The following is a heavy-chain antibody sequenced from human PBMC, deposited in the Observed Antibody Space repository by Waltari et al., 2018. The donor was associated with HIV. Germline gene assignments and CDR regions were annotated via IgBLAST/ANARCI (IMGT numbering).Heavy chain of an antibody. Sequence: QVQIVQSGAEVKKPGASVKVSCKTSGYSLTRYPMHWVRQAPGQRLEWMGWINAANGNTKYSQKFQGRVTITRDTSASTAYMELSSLRSEDTAVYYCVRDMSDTPVGPDMDVWGQGTTVTVSS. CDR3: VRDMSDTPVGPDMDV. D-gene: IGHD5-18*01. CDR1: GYSLTRYP. CDR2: INAANGNT. J-gene: IGHJ6*02. V-gene: IGHV1-3*01.